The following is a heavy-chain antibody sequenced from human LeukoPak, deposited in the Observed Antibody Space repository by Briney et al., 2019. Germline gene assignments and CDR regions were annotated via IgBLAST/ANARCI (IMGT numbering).Heavy chain of an antibody. CDR1: GGSISSYY. V-gene: IGHV4-34*01. D-gene: IGHD3-10*01. J-gene: IGHJ4*02. Sequence: SETLSLTCTVSGGSISSYYWSWIRQPPGKGLEWIGEINHSGSTNYNPSLKSRVTISVDTSKNQFSLKLSSVTAADTAVYYCARWNTMVRGVPVYYFDYWGQGTLVTVSS. CDR2: INHSGST. CDR3: ARWNTMVRGVPVYYFDY.